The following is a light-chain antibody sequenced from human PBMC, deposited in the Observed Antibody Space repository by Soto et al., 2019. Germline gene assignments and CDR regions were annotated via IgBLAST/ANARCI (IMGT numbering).Light chain of an antibody. CDR3: LSYTKSSTRV. CDR1: TSDVGAYNY. V-gene: IGLV2-14*01. CDR2: EVS. J-gene: IGLJ1*01. Sequence: QSVLIQPASVSGSPGQSITISCTGSTSDVGAYNYVSWYQHHPGKVPKVIIFEVSYRPSGVPDRFSGSKSGNTASLTISGLQAEDEADYYCLSYTKSSTRVFGTGTKVTVL.